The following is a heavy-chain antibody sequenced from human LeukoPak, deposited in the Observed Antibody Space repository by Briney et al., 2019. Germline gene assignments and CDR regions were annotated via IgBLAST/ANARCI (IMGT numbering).Heavy chain of an antibody. CDR1: GGSISSRSYY. D-gene: IGHD3-22*01. Sequence: SETLSLTCTVSGGSISSRSYYWGWICQPPGKGLEWIGSIYYSGSTYYNPSLKSRVTISVDTSKNQFSLKLSSVTAADTAVYYCARHSSGYYYHYYYYMDVWGKGTTVTVSS. CDR3: ARHSSGYYYHYYYYMDV. CDR2: IYYSGST. V-gene: IGHV4-39*01. J-gene: IGHJ6*03.